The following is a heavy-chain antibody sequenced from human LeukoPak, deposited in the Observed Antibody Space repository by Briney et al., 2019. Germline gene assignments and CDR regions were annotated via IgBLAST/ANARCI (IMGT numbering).Heavy chain of an antibody. CDR1: GDSIGSHY. Sequence: SETLSLTCTVSGDSIGSHYWGWIRQPPGKGLEWIGYIFYIGSTNYNPSLKSRVTMSVDTSKNQFSLELSSVTAADTAVYYCVGYYYDSSGYSWGQGTLVTVSP. CDR3: VGYYYDSSGYS. V-gene: IGHV4-59*11. D-gene: IGHD3-22*01. J-gene: IGHJ5*02. CDR2: IFYIGST.